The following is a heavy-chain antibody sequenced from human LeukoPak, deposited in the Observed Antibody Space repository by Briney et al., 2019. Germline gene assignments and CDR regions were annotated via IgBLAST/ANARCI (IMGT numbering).Heavy chain of an antibody. CDR3: ARELVSSGTGYFDL. J-gene: IGHJ2*01. CDR2: ITGSSTWT. CDR1: GFTFSSYW. D-gene: IGHD3-10*01. Sequence: GGSLRLSCAASGFTFSSYWMTWVRQAPGKGLQWVSGITGSSTWTYYAASVKGRFTFSRDNSQNTLHLQMNSLRADDTAVYYCARELVSSGTGYFDLWGRGTLVTVSS. V-gene: IGHV3-23*01.